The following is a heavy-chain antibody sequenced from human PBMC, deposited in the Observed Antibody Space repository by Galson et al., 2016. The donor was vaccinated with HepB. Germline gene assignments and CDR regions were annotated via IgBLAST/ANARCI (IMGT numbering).Heavy chain of an antibody. D-gene: IGHD1-1*01. CDR2: FDPKAEET. J-gene: IGHJ4*01. V-gene: IGHV1-24*01. CDR3: ASEVIQLERHRYIDF. Sequence: SVKVSCKVSGCSVTDFSMHWVRQAPGKGLEWMGGFDPKAEETIFAQKFQGRVTVTEDTSTDTAYMELTSLRSEGTAVYYCASEVIQLERHRYIDFWGQGTLVIVSS. CDR1: GCSVTDFS.